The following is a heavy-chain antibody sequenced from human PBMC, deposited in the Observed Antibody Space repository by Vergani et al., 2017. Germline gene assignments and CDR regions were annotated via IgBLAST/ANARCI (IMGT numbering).Heavy chain of an antibody. CDR3: ARSRPYCTSGSCTAI. CDR1: GESIRSGSHY. J-gene: IGHJ4*02. D-gene: IGHD2-15*01. V-gene: IGHV4-61*02. Sequence: QVKLQESGPGLLKPSQTLSLTCTVSGESIRSGSHYWSWIRQPAGKGPEWIGHIHTGGSTDLNPSFKSRVSISVDTSKSQFSLKLNSVTVADTAVYYCARSRPYCTSGSCTAIWGQGTLVNVSS. CDR2: IHTGGST.